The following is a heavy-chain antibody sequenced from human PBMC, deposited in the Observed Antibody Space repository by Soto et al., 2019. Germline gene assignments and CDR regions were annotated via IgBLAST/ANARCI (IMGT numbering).Heavy chain of an antibody. CDR2: IYPADSDA. D-gene: IGHD3-10*01. V-gene: IGHV5-51*01. Sequence: GESLKISCKVSGYNFARYWIGWVRQMPGKGLEWMGIIYPADSDARYSPSFQGQVTISADKSISTAYLQWSSLKASDSAIYYCARRYYYGSGTKTPNYGMDVWGQGTTVTVSS. CDR1: GYNFARYW. J-gene: IGHJ6*02. CDR3: ARRYYYGSGTKTPNYGMDV.